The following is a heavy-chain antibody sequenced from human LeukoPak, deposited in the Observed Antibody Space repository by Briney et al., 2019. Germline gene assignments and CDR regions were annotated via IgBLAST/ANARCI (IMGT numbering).Heavy chain of an antibody. V-gene: IGHV4-38-2*02. D-gene: IGHD3-22*01. CDR3: ARDTDYYDSSGLRRGVGYNWFDP. J-gene: IGHJ5*02. CDR1: GYSISSGYY. Sequence: SETLSLTCTVSGYSISSGYYWGWIRQPPGKGLEWIASIYHSGSTYYNPSLKSRVTISVDTSKNQFSLKLSSVTAADTAVYYCARDTDYYDSSGLRRGVGYNWFDPWGQGTLVTVSS. CDR2: IYHSGST.